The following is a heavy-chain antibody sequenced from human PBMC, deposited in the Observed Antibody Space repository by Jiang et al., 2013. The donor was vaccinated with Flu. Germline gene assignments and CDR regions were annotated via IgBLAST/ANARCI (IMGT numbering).Heavy chain of an antibody. CDR3: ARDLSIVGATPNWFDP. CDR1: GFTFSSYS. V-gene: IGHV3-21*01. CDR2: ISSSSSYI. D-gene: IGHD1-26*01. J-gene: IGHJ5*02. Sequence: ASGFTFSSYSMNWVRQAPGKGLEWVSSISSSSSYIYYADSVKGRFTISRDNAKNSLYLQMNSLRAEDTAVYYCARDLSIVGATPNWFDPWGQGTLVTVSS.